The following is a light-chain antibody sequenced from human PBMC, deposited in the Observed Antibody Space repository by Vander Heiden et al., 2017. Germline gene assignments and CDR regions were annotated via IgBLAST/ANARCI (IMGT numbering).Light chain of an antibody. Sequence: DIVMTQSPDSLAVSLGERAAINCKSSQSVLYNSNNKNFLAWYQQKPGQPPKLLIYWASTRESGVPDRFSGSGSGTDFTLTISSLQAEDVAVYYCQQYYSDPFTFGPGTKVDIK. CDR3: QQYYSDPFT. J-gene: IGKJ3*01. V-gene: IGKV4-1*01. CDR1: QSVLYNSNNKNF. CDR2: WAS.